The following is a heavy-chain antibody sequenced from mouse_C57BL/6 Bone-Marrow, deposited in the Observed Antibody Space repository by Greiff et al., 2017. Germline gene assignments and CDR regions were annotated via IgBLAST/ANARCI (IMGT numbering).Heavy chain of an antibody. CDR1: GYTFTDHT. Sequence: VQLQQSDAELVKPGASVKISCKVSGYTFTDHTIHWMKQRPEQGLEWIGYIYPRDGSTKYNEKFKGKATLTADKSSSTAYMQLNSLTSEDSAVYFCAREGIYDGYYEGFAYWGQGTLVTVSA. CDR2: IYPRDGST. J-gene: IGHJ3*01. CDR3: AREGIYDGYYEGFAY. D-gene: IGHD2-3*01. V-gene: IGHV1-78*01.